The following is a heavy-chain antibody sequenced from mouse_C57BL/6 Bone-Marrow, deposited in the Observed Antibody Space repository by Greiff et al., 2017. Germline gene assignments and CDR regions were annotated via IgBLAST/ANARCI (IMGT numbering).Heavy chain of an antibody. CDR3: ARNGGRLRRGYFDY. V-gene: IGHV2-2*01. Sequence: QVQLQQSGPGLVQPSQSLSITCTVSGFSLTSYGVHWVRQSPGKGLEWLGGIWSGGSTDYNAAYISSLSISKDNSKSQVFFKMNSLQADDTAIYYCARNGGRLRRGYFDYWGQGTTLTVSS. CDR2: IWSGGST. D-gene: IGHD2-4*01. CDR1: GFSLTSYG. J-gene: IGHJ2*01.